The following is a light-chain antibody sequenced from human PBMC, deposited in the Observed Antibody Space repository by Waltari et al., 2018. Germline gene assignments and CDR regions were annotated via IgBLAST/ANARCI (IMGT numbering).Light chain of an antibody. V-gene: IGLV1-44*01. Sequence: QSVLTQTPSASGTPGQRVPISCSGSSFNIGSHNVNWYQQLPGTAPKLIMFGNNHRPSGVPGRFSGSKSGTSASLAISGLQSEDEADYYCGVWDDSLNGVVFGGGTKLTVL. CDR1: SFNIGSHN. CDR2: GNN. CDR3: GVWDDSLNGVV. J-gene: IGLJ2*01.